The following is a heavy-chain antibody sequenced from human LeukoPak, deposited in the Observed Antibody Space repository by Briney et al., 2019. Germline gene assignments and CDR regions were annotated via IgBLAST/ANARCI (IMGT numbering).Heavy chain of an antibody. Sequence: ASVKVSCKASGYTFTGYYMHWVRQAPGQGLEWMGWINPNSGGTNYAQKFQGRVTMTRDTSISTAYMELSRLRSDDTAVYYCARDLEGSSSWTTFDYWGQGTLVTVSS. J-gene: IGHJ4*02. CDR3: ARDLEGSSSWTTFDY. V-gene: IGHV1-2*02. CDR2: INPNSGGT. D-gene: IGHD6-13*01. CDR1: GYTFTGYY.